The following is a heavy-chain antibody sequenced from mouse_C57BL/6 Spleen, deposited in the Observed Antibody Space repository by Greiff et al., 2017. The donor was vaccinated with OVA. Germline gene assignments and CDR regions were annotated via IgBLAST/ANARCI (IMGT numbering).Heavy chain of an antibody. CDR3: GRWDYGDCGGDAMDY. CDR2: IDPNSGGT. J-gene: IGHJ4*01. V-gene: IGHV1-72*01. CDR1: GYTFTSYW. D-gene: IGHD2-13*01. Sequence: QVQLQQPGAELVKPGASVKLSCKASGYTFTSYWMHWVKQRPGRGLEWIGRIDPNSGGTKYTEKFKSKATLTVDTPSSTAYLQLSSLTSEDSAVYYCGRWDYGDCGGDAMDYWGQGTSVTVSA.